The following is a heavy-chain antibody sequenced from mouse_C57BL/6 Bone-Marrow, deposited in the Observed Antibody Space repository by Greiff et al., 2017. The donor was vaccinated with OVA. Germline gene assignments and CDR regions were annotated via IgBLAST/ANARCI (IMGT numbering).Heavy chain of an antibody. CDR2: INPSTGGT. CDR1: GYSFTGYY. CDR3: ARRFITAGGAMDY. J-gene: IGHJ4*01. D-gene: IGHD1-1*01. V-gene: IGHV1-42*01. Sequence: EVQLQQSGPELVKPGASVKISCKASGYSFTGYYMNWVKQSPEKSLEWIGEINPSTGGTTYNQKFKAKATLTVDKSSSTAYMQLKSRTSEDSAVYYGARRFITAGGAMDYWGQGTSVTVSS.